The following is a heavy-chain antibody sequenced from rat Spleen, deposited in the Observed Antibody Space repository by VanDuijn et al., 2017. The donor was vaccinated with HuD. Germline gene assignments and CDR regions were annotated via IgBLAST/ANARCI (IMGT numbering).Heavy chain of an antibody. Sequence: EVQLVESDGGLVQPGRSLKLSCTASGFTFSNYYMAWVRQAPTKGLEWVAYISAGGDSSYYRDSVKGRFAISRDNAKSTLFLQMDSLRSEDTATYYCARHPDYSNYFDYWGQGVMVTVSS. CDR3: ARHPDYSNYFDY. V-gene: IGHV5-25*01. D-gene: IGHD1-1*01. CDR1: GFTFSNYY. J-gene: IGHJ2*01. CDR2: ISAGGDSS.